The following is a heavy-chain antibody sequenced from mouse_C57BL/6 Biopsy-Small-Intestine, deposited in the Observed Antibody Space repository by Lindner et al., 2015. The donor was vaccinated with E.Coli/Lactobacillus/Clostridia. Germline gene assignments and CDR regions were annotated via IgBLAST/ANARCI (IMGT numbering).Heavy chain of an antibody. V-gene: IGHV1-77*01. J-gene: IGHJ2*01. D-gene: IGHD1-1*01. Sequence: VQLQESGPELVKPGASVKISYKASGYTFTDYYINWVNQRPGHGLEWIGEILPGSVSTNCNEKFKGKATFTADTSSNTAYMQLSSLTSEDSAVYFCARGEGPLYGSFLDYWGQGTTLTVSS. CDR1: GYTFTDYY. CDR3: ARGEGPLYGSFLDY. CDR2: ILPGSVST.